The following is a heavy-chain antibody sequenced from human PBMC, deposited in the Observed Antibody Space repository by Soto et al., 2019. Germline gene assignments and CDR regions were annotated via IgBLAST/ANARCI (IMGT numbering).Heavy chain of an antibody. CDR1: GGSISSYY. J-gene: IGHJ6*02. D-gene: IGHD3-16*01. CDR2: IYHSGST. V-gene: IGHV4-59*12. Sequence: SETLSLTCTVSGGSISSYYWSWIRQPPGKGLEWIGYIYHSGSTYYNPSLKSRVTISVDRSKNQFSLKLSSVTAADTAVYYCARKGDGPYYYGLDVWGQGTTVTVSS. CDR3: ARKGDGPYYYGLDV.